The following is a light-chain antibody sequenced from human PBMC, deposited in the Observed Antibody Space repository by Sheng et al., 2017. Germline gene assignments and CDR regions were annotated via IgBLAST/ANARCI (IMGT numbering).Light chain of an antibody. J-gene: IGKJ1*01. CDR1: QSISSW. CDR3: QQYKSDSWT. Sequence: DIKMTQSPSTLSASVGDRVTITCRASQSISSWLAWYQQKPGKAPKSLIYKASSLESGVPSRFSGSGSGTEFTLTISSLQPDDFATYYCQQYKSDSWTFGQGTRVEIK. CDR2: KAS. V-gene: IGKV1-5*03.